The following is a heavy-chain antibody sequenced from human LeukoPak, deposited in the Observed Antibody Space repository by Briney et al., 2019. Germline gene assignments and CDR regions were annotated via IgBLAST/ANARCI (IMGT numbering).Heavy chain of an antibody. Sequence: PGGSLRLSCAASGXTFSSYAMRWVRQAPGKGLEWVSSISTSGAGTYYADSVKGRFTISRDNSKNTVYLQMNSLRAEDTAVYYCAKDSGNSGWYVDNWGQGTLVTVSS. CDR1: GXTFSSYA. D-gene: IGHD6-19*01. CDR3: AKDSGNSGWYVDN. V-gene: IGHV3-23*01. J-gene: IGHJ4*02. CDR2: ISTSGAGT.